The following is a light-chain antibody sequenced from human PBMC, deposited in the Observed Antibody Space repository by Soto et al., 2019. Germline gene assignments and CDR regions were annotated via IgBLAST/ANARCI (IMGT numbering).Light chain of an antibody. CDR1: SSDVGGHNF. V-gene: IGLV2-14*01. CDR3: SSYTSISTDVL. Sequence: QSALTQPASVSGSPGQSITISCTGTSSDVGGHNFVSWYQQHPGKAPKLMIYEVSNRPSGVSNRFSASKSGNTASLTISGLQAEDEADYYCSSYTSISTDVLFGGGTKVTVL. CDR2: EVS. J-gene: IGLJ2*01.